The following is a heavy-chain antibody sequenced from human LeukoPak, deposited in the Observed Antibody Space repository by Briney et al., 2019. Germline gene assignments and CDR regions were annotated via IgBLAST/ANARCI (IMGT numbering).Heavy chain of an antibody. V-gene: IGHV3-21*01. D-gene: IGHD3-22*01. CDR1: GFTFSSYS. CDR2: ISSSSSYI. CDR3: ARDNPPGYYDSSGTYYFDY. J-gene: IGHJ4*02. Sequence: PGGSLRLSCAASGFTFSSYSMNWVRQAPGKGLEWVSSISSSSSYIYYADSVKGRFTISRDNAKNSLYLQMNNLRAEDTAVYYCARDNPPGYYDSSGTYYFDYWGQGTLVTVSS.